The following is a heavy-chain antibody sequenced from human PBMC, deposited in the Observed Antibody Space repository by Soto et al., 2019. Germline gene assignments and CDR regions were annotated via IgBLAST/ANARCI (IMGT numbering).Heavy chain of an antibody. CDR3: AKDGAGSTNDY. Sequence: QVQLVESGGGVVQPGRSLRLSCAASGFTFSSYGMHWVRQAPGKGLEWVAVIWYDGSNKYYADSVKGRFTISRDNSKNSLYLQMNNLRAEDTAVYYCAKDGAGSTNDYWGQGILVIVSS. V-gene: IGHV3-33*06. CDR1: GFTFSSYG. D-gene: IGHD2-2*01. CDR2: IWYDGSNK. J-gene: IGHJ4*02.